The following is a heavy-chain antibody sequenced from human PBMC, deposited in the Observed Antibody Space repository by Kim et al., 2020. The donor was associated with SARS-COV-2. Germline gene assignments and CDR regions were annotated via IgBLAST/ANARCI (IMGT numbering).Heavy chain of an antibody. V-gene: IGHV4-4*02. Sequence: NYTPSLKSRVTISVDKSKTQFSLKLSSVTAADTAVYYCGRANTGEFIDYWGQGTLVTVSS. D-gene: IGHD3-10*01. CDR3: GRANTGEFIDY. J-gene: IGHJ4*02.